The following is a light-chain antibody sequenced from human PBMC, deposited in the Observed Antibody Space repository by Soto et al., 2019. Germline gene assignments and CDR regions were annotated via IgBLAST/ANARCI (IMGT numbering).Light chain of an antibody. V-gene: IGLV1-40*01. CDR2: WST. J-gene: IGLJ1*01. CDR3: QSYDSSLSGYV. Sequence: QSVLTQPPSLSGAPGRRVTISCTGSGSNIGAPYDVHWYQHLPGTAPKLLIYWSTNRPSGVPGRFSGSKSGTSASLAITGLQAEDEADYYCQSYDSSLSGYVFGAGTKVTVL. CDR1: GSNIGAPYD.